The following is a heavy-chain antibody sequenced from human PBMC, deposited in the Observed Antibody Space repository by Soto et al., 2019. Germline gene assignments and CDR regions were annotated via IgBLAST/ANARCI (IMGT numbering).Heavy chain of an antibody. CDR2: ISWDGENE. Sequence: PGGSLRLSCAASGFTFNDYAMHWVRQAPGKGLEWVSLISWDGENEFYAASVKGRFTISRHNSNDILYLQMNSLRGEDSALYYCAKDLDSDGYSYYIDYWGQGTLVTVSS. D-gene: IGHD3-10*01. CDR1: GFTFNDYA. J-gene: IGHJ4*02. V-gene: IGHV3-43D*04. CDR3: AKDLDSDGYSYYIDY.